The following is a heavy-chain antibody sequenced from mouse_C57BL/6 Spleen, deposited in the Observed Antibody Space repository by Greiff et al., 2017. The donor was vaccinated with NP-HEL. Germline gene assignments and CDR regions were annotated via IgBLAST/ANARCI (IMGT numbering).Heavy chain of an antibody. CDR1: GYTFTSYW. J-gene: IGHJ2*01. D-gene: IGHD1-2*01. CDR3: ASYDGADFDY. CDR2: IDPSDSYP. Sequence: QVQLQQPGAELVKPGASVKLSCKASGYTFTSYWMQWVKQRPGQGLEWIGEIDPSDSYPNYNQKFKGKATLTVDTSSSTAYMQLSSLTSEDSAVYYCASYDGADFDYWGQGTTLTVSS. V-gene: IGHV1-50*01.